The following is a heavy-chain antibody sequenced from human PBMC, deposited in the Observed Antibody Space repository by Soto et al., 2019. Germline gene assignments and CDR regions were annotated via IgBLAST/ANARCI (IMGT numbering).Heavy chain of an antibody. D-gene: IGHD1-26*01. CDR1: GFTFSSFW. CDR2: IKHDGSEK. Sequence: GGSLRLSCAASGFTFSSFWMTWVRQAPGKGLEWVANIKHDGSEKYYVESVKGRFTISRDNARNSLFLEMKSLRSEDTAVYSCVRDRSGSYLEGFDYWGQGTLVTVSS. V-gene: IGHV3-7*01. J-gene: IGHJ4*02. CDR3: VRDRSGSYLEGFDY.